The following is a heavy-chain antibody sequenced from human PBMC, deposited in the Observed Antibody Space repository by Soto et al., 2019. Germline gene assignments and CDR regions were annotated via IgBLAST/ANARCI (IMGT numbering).Heavy chain of an antibody. V-gene: IGHV3-7*04. CDR1: GFTFRNHW. D-gene: IGHD3-10*01. J-gene: IGHJ6*02. CDR2: IKLDGSEK. CDR3: ARDLSFGELPVGTLTPNGLDV. Sequence: GGSLRLSCAASGFTFRNHWMNWVRQAPGKGLGWVASIKLDGSEKYYVDSVKGRFTISRDNAKNSLYLQMNSLRAEDTAVYYSARDLSFGELPVGTLTPNGLDVWGQGTTVTVSS.